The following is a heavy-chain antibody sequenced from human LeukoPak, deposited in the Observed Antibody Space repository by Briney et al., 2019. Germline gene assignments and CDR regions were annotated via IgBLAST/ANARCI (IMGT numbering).Heavy chain of an antibody. D-gene: IGHD5-18*01. J-gene: IGHJ6*02. CDR2: IWYDGSNK. V-gene: IGHV3-33*06. CDR3: AKAEYSRFVWYGMDV. Sequence: PGGSLRLSCAASGFTFSSYGMHWVRQAPGKGLEWVAVIWYDGSNKYYADSVKGRFTISRDNSKNTLYLQMNSLRAEDTAVYYCAKAEYSRFVWYGMDVWGQGTTVTVSS. CDR1: GFTFSSYG.